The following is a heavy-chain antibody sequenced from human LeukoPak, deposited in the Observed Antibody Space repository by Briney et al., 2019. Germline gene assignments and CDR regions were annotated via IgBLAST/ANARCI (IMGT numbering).Heavy chain of an antibody. Sequence: GGSLRLSCAASGFTFSSYWMHWVRQAPGKGLVWVSRINSDGGSTSYADSVRGRFTISRDNTKNTLYLQMNSLRAGDSAVYYCAKTTRYSYVNFDYWGQGTLVTVSS. D-gene: IGHD5-18*01. CDR3: AKTTRYSYVNFDY. CDR1: GFTFSSYW. CDR2: INSDGGST. J-gene: IGHJ4*02. V-gene: IGHV3-74*01.